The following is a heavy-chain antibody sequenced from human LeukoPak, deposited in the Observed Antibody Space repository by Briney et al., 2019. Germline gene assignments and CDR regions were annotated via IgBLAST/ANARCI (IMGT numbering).Heavy chain of an antibody. V-gene: IGHV3-7*01. CDR1: GFTFSTYW. CDR2: MKHGGSEK. Sequence: PGGSLRLSCAASGFTFSTYWMSWVRQAPGKGLEWVATMKHGGSEKYYVDSVKGRFIISRDNPKSSLYLQMNSLQAEDTAVYYCARAIAAAESYWGQGTLVTVSS. J-gene: IGHJ4*02. CDR3: ARAIAAAESY. D-gene: IGHD6-13*01.